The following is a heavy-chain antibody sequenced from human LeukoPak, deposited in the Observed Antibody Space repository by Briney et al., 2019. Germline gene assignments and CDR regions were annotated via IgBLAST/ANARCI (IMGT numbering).Heavy chain of an antibody. V-gene: IGHV1-18*01. Sequence: GASVKVSCKASGYTFTSYGISWVRQAPGQGLEWMGWISAYNGNTNYAQKLQGRVTMTTDTSTSTAYMELRSLRPDDTAVYYCARGRVCSSTSCFNWFDPWGQGTLVTVSS. J-gene: IGHJ5*02. D-gene: IGHD2-2*01. CDR1: GYTFTSYG. CDR3: ARGRVCSSTSCFNWFDP. CDR2: ISAYNGNT.